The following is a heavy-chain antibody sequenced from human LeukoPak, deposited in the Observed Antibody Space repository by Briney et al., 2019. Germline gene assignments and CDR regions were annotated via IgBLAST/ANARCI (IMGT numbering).Heavy chain of an antibody. CDR1: GFTFTNYG. CDR3: AKGEYGAYDY. D-gene: IGHD4-17*01. Sequence: PGGSLRLSCAASGFTFTNYGMHWVRQAPGKGLEWVAFIQFDGSIKYYPDSVKDRFTISRDNSKNTVYLQMNSLRPEDTAVYYCAKGEYGAYDYWGQGTLVTVSS. V-gene: IGHV3-30*02. CDR2: IQFDGSIK. J-gene: IGHJ4*02.